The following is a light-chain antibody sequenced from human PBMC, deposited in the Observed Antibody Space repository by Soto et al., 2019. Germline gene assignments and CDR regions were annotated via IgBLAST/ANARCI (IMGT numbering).Light chain of an antibody. CDR1: QSVTSNN. V-gene: IGKV3-20*01. CDR2: GAS. CDR3: QHYVSPPIT. Sequence: IVLTHSPGTLSLSPGERATLSCRASQSVTSNNLAWYQQKPGQAPRLLIYGASSRATGIPDRFSGSGSGTDFTLTISRLEPEDFAVYYCQHYVSPPITFGQGTRLEIK. J-gene: IGKJ5*01.